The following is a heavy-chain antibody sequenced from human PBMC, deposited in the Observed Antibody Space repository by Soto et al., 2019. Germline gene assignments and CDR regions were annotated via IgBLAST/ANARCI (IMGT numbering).Heavy chain of an antibody. CDR3: VSERGGYGLFDF. Sequence: PSETLSLTCTVSGGSISNAAYSWSWIRQPPGKGLEWIGYIYPSGMPFYNPSLRSRVTISIDRSNDQFSLNLKSVTAADTAVYYCVSERGGYGLFDFWGQGNLVTVSS. CDR2: IYPSGMP. D-gene: IGHD5-18*01. V-gene: IGHV4-30-2*01. CDR1: GGSISNAAYS. J-gene: IGHJ4*02.